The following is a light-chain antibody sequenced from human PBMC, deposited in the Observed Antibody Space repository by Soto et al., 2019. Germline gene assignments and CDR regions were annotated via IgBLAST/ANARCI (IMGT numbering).Light chain of an antibody. Sequence: DSQGTQSPSSVSAAVGDIITITFRASQDIAGYLAWYQHKPGKAPKLLIYDASNLETGIPSRFSGSGSGTDFTFTISSLQPEDIATYYCQQYDNLPQLTFGGGTKV. CDR3: QQYDNLPQLT. J-gene: IGKJ4*01. CDR1: QDIAGY. V-gene: IGKV1-33*01. CDR2: DAS.